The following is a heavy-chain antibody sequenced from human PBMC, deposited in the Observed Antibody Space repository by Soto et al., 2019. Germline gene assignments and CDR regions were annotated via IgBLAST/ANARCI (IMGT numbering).Heavy chain of an antibody. CDR2: IYYSGST. CDR3: ASPYYDFWSGSHDAFDI. D-gene: IGHD3-3*01. Sequence: PSETLSLTCTVSGGSISSYYWSWIRQPPGKGLEWIGYIYYSGSTNYNPSLKSRVTISVDTSKNQFSLKLSSVTAADTAVYYCASPYYDFWSGSHDAFDIWGQGTMVTVSS. CDR1: GGSISSYY. J-gene: IGHJ3*02. V-gene: IGHV4-59*01.